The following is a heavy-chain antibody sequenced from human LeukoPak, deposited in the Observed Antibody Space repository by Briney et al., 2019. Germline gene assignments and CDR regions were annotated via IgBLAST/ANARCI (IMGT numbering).Heavy chain of an antibody. J-gene: IGHJ4*02. CDR3: AGGWLQHFDY. V-gene: IGHV4-39*01. Sequence: SETLSLTCTVSGGSISSSSYYWGWIRQPPGKGLEWIGSIYYSGSTYYNPSLKSRVTISVDTSKNQFSLKLSSVTAADTAVYYCAGGWLQHFDYWGQGTLVTVSS. CDR1: GGSISSSSYY. CDR2: IYYSGST. D-gene: IGHD6-19*01.